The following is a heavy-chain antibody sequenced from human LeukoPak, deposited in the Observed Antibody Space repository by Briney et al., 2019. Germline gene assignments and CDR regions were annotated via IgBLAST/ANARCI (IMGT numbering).Heavy chain of an antibody. Sequence: SVKVSCKASGGTFSSYAISWVRQAPGQGPEWMGGIIPIFGTANYAQKFQGRVTITADESTSTAYMELSSLRSEDTAVYYCARASYYYGSGSYSFDYWGQGTLVTVSS. D-gene: IGHD3-10*01. CDR1: GGTFSSYA. CDR2: IIPIFGTA. V-gene: IGHV1-69*13. CDR3: ARASYYYGSGSYSFDY. J-gene: IGHJ4*02.